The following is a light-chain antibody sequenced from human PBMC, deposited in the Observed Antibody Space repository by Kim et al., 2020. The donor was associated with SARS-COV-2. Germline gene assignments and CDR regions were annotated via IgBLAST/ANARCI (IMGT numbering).Light chain of an antibody. Sequence: SFSPGESAALSGRASQPAGTYLAVYQQKPGQAPRLLIYDASNRATGIAARFSGSGSGTDFTLTISGLEPEDSAVYYCQQRSNWPYTFGQGTKLEI. V-gene: IGKV3-11*01. CDR1: QPAGTY. J-gene: IGKJ2*01. CDR2: DAS. CDR3: QQRSNWPYT.